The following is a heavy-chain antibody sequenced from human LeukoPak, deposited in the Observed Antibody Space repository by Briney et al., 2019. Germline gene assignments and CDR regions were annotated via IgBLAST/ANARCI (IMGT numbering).Heavy chain of an antibody. Sequence: ASVKVSCKASGYTFTSYGISWVRQAPGQGLEWMGIINPSGGSTSYAQKFQGRVTMTRDTSTSTVYMELSSLRSEDTAVYYCARAYYHDSSGYYFPVDYWGQGTLVTVSS. CDR1: GYTFTSYG. D-gene: IGHD3-22*01. J-gene: IGHJ4*02. CDR2: INPSGGST. V-gene: IGHV1-46*01. CDR3: ARAYYHDSSGYYFPVDY.